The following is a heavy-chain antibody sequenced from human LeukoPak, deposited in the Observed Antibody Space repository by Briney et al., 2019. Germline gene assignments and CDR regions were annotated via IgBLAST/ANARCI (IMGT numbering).Heavy chain of an antibody. D-gene: IGHD3-10*01. J-gene: IGHJ6*03. V-gene: IGHV3-23*01. CDR1: GFTFSGYA. CDR3: ARDQSVNYYGSGSYYYYMDV. CDR2: ISGSGGST. Sequence: PGGSLRLSCAASGFTFSGYAMSWVRQAPGKGLEWVSAISGSGGSTYYADSVKGRSTISRDNSKNTLYLQMNSLRAEDTAVYYCARDQSVNYYGSGSYYYYMDVWGKGTTVTVSS.